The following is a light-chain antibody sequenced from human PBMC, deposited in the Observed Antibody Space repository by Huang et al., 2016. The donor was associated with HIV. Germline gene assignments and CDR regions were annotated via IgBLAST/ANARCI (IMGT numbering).Light chain of an antibody. J-gene: IGKJ5*01. V-gene: IGKV3-15*01. CDR1: QSVSSN. CDR2: GAS. Sequence: EIVLTQSPATLSVSPGARATLSCRASQSVSSNLAWYQQKPGQAPRLLIYGASTRATGIPARFSGSGSGTKFTLTISSLQSEDFALYYCQQYNNWPPSITFGQGTRLEIK. CDR3: QQYNNWPPSIT.